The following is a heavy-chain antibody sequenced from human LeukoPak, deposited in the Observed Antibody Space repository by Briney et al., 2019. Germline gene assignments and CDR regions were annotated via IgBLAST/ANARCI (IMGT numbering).Heavy chain of an antibody. CDR2: ISYDGSNK. V-gene: IGHV3-30*03. CDR3: ARDRRCRSCSSPSCPDY. D-gene: IGHD2-2*01. CDR1: GFTFSSYG. J-gene: IGHJ4*02. Sequence: PGGSLRLSCAASGFTFSSYGMHWVRQAPGKGLEWVAVISYDGSNKYYADSVKGRFTISRDNSKNTLYLQMNSLRAEDTAVYYCARDRRCRSCSSPSCPDYWGQGTLVAVSS.